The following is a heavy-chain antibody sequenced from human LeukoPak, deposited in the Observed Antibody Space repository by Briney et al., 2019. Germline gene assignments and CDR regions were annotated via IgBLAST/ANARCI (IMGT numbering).Heavy chain of an antibody. D-gene: IGHD3-16*01. CDR3: ARERGGRRPWFDP. J-gene: IGHJ5*02. CDR1: GGSISSHY. V-gene: IGHV4-59*11. Sequence: SETLSLTCTVSGGSISSHYWSWIRQPPGKGLEWIRYIYYSGSTNYNPSLKSRVTISVDTSKNQFSLKLSSVTAADTAVYYCARERGGRRPWFDPWGQGTLVTVSS. CDR2: IYYSGST.